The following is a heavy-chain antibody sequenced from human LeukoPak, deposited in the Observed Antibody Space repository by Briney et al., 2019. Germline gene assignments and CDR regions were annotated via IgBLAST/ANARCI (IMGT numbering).Heavy chain of an antibody. J-gene: IGHJ5*02. CDR1: GGSISSHY. CDR3: ARGDRSSWYEQLGWFDP. V-gene: IGHV4-59*11. CDR2: IYYSGST. D-gene: IGHD6-13*01. Sequence: PSETLSLTCTVSGGSISSHYWSWIRQPPGKGLEWIGYIYYSGSTNYNPSLESRVTISVDTSKNQFSLKLSSVTAADTAVYYCARGDRSSWYEQLGWFDPWGQGTLVTVSS.